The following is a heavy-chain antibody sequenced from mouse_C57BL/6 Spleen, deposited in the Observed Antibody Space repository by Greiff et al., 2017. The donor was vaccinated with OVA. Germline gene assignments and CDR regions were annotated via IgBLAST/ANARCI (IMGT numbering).Heavy chain of an antibody. CDR3: TTGSLDY. J-gene: IGHJ2*01. Sequence: EVQLQQSGAELVRPGASVKLSCTASGFNIKDDYMHWVKQRPEQGLEWIGWLDPENGDTEYASKFQGKATITADTSSNTAYLQLSSLTSEDTAVYYCTTGSLDYWGQGTTLTVSS. V-gene: IGHV14-4*01. CDR1: GFNIKDDY. CDR2: LDPENGDT.